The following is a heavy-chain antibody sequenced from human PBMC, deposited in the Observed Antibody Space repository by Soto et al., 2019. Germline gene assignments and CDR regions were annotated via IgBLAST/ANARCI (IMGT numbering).Heavy chain of an antibody. J-gene: IGHJ6*02. V-gene: IGHV3-72*01. CDR2: SGNRADSYTT. CDR1: GFTFSDHY. CDR3: TRGHYYGMDV. Sequence: EVQLAESGGGVVQPGGSLRLSCAASGFTFSDHYIDWVRQAPGQGLEWVGRSGNRADSYTTEYAASVKGRFTISRDNAKNMVCLQMNSLRAEDTAVYYCTRGHYYGMDVWGQGTTVTVSS.